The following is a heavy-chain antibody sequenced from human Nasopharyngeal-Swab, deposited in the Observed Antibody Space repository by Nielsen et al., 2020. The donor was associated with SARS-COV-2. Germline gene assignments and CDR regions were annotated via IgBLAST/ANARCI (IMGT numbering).Heavy chain of an antibody. Sequence: GGSLRLSCAASGFTFSSYAMSWVRQAPGKGLEWVSAISGSGGSTYYADSVKGRFTISRDNSKNTLYLQMNSLRAEDTAVYYCARDHAHGYDAFEIWGQGTMVTVSS. CDR1: GFTFSSYA. CDR3: ARDHAHGYDAFEI. V-gene: IGHV3-23*01. CDR2: ISGSGGST. J-gene: IGHJ3*02. D-gene: IGHD2-15*01.